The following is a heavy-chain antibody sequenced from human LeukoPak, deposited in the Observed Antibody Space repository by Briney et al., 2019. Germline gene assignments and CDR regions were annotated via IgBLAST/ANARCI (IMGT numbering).Heavy chain of an antibody. V-gene: IGHV4-34*01. Sequence: SETLSLTCAVYGGSFSGYYWSWIRQPPGKGLEWIGEINHSGSTNYNPSLKSRVTISVDTSKNQFSLKLSSVTAADTAVYYCARHGPRPRITMVRGVSGNNWFDPWGQGTLVTVSS. CDR2: INHSGST. CDR3: ARHGPRPRITMVRGVSGNNWFDP. D-gene: IGHD3-10*01. CDR1: GGSFSGYY. J-gene: IGHJ5*02.